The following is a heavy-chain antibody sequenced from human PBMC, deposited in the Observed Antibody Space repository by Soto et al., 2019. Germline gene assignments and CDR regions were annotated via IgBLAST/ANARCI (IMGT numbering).Heavy chain of an antibody. Sequence: QVQLVESGGGVVQPGRSPRLSCAASGFTFSSYGMHWVRQAPGKGLEWVAVISYDGSNKYYADSVKGRFTISRDNSKNTLYLQMNSLRAEDTAVYYCAKEGTSGDLDYWGQGTLVTVS. CDR2: ISYDGSNK. CDR1: GFTFSSYG. CDR3: AKEGTSGDLDY. V-gene: IGHV3-30*18. J-gene: IGHJ4*02. D-gene: IGHD3-10*01.